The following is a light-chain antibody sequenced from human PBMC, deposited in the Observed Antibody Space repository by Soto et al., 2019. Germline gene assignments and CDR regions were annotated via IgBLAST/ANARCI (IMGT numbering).Light chain of an antibody. CDR3: QQNAIIPPWT. CDR2: AAS. Sequence: QLTQSPSSLSASVGGRVIITCRASQSVSRSLNWYQQKTGQAPKLLIYAASTLHSGVPSRFSGSGSGTEFTLTISSLQPEDFATYYCQQNAIIPPWTFGQGTKVDVK. CDR1: QSVSRS. V-gene: IGKV1-39*01. J-gene: IGKJ1*01.